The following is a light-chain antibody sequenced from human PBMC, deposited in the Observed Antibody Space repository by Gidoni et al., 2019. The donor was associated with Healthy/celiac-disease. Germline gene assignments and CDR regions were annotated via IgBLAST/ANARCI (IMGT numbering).Light chain of an antibody. J-gene: IGKJ1*01. V-gene: IGKV1-8*01. Sequence: AIRMTQSPSSFSASTGDRVTITCRASQGISSYLAWYQQKPGKAPKLLIYAASTLQSGVPSRFSGSGSGTDFTLTISCLQSEDFATYYCQQYYSYPRTFAHGTKVEIK. CDR1: QGISSY. CDR3: QQYYSYPRT. CDR2: AAS.